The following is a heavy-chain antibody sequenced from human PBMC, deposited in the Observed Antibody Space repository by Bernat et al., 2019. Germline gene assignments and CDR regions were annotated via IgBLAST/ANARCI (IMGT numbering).Heavy chain of an antibody. CDR1: GGSISSYY. CDR2: IYHSGCS. V-gene: IGHV4-59*08. CDR3: ASLIDVAGQGGAFDI. Sequence: QVQLQESGPGLVKPSETLSLTCTVSGGSISSYYWSWIRQPPGKGLEWIGYIYHSGCSNYNPPLKTRVTISVDTSKNQFSLKLSSVTAADTAVYYCASLIDVAGQGGAFDIWGQGKMVTVSS. J-gene: IGHJ3*02. D-gene: IGHD6-19*01.